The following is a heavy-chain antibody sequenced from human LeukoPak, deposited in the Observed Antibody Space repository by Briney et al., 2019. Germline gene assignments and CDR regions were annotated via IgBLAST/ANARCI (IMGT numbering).Heavy chain of an antibody. D-gene: IGHD2-21*01. CDR1: GFIFNKAW. Sequence: GGSLRLSCAASGFIFNKAWKNWVRQAPGKGPEWVGRIKSNNDGGTTDYASPVEGRFIISSDDSKNTIYLQMRTWLFDDTAIYYCTPVMVEDRGFWGQGTLVTVSS. CDR3: TPVMVEDRGF. J-gene: IGHJ4*02. V-gene: IGHV3-15*01. CDR2: IKSNNDGGTT.